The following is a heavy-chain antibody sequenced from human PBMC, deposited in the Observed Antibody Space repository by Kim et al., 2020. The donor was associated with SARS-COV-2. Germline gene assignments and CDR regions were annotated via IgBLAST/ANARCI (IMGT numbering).Heavy chain of an antibody. Sequence: SETLSLTCTVSGGSISNHYYNWIRQPPGKGLEWIGHIYYGGSTNYNPSLKSRVTISVDTSKNQFSLKLSSVTAADTAVYYCARGTYYYGSGSYYGDPYF. CDR1: GGSISNHY. J-gene: IGHJ4*01. CDR2: IYYGGST. V-gene: IGHV4-59*11. D-gene: IGHD3-10*01. CDR3: ARGTYYYGSGSYYGDPYF.